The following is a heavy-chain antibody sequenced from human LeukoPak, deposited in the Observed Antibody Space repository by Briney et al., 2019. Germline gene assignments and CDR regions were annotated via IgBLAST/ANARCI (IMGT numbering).Heavy chain of an antibody. CDR1: GGTFSSYA. CDR2: IIPIFGTA. Sequence: ASVKVSCKASGGTFSSYAISWVRQAPRQGLEWMGGIIPIFGTANYAQKFQGRVTITADESTSTAYMELSSLRSEDTAVYYCARGVPAAMIGADAFDIWGQGTMVTVSS. V-gene: IGHV1-69*13. D-gene: IGHD2-2*01. CDR3: ARGVPAAMIGADAFDI. J-gene: IGHJ3*02.